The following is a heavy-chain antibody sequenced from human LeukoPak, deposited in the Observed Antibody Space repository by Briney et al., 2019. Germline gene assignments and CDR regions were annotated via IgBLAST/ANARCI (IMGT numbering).Heavy chain of an antibody. D-gene: IGHD5-18*01. J-gene: IGHJ3*02. CDR3: ARERLPDAFDI. CDR1: GGSFSGYY. V-gene: IGHV4-59*01. Sequence: SETLSLTCAVYGGSFSGYYWSWIRQPPGKGLEWIGYIYYSGSTNYNPSLKSRVTISVDTSKNQFSLKLSSVTAADTAVYYCARERLPDAFDIWGQGTMVTVSS. CDR2: IYYSGST.